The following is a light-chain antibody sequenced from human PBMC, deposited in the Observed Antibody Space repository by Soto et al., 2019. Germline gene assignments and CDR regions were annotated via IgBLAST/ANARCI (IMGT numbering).Light chain of an antibody. J-gene: IGKJ5*01. Sequence: DIQLTQSPSFLSASVGDRVTITCRASQGISNYVLWYQQKPGKAPKLLIYAASTLQSGVASRFSSSGSGTEFTLTISSLQPEDFAIYYCQHLDSYPITFGQGTRLEMK. CDR3: QHLDSYPIT. V-gene: IGKV1-9*01. CDR1: QGISNY. CDR2: AAS.